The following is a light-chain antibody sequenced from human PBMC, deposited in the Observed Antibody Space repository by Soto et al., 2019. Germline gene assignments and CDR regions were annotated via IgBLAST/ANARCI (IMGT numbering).Light chain of an antibody. CDR3: HQYDNWWT. CDR2: GVS. V-gene: IGKV3-15*01. J-gene: IGKJ1*01. Sequence: EIVMTQSPATLSESPGERATLSCRASQSVRSNVAWYQQKPGQAPRLLIYGVSTRATGVPARFSGSGSGTDFTLTISSLQPEDFAVYYCHQYDNWWTFGQGTKVDIK. CDR1: QSVRSN.